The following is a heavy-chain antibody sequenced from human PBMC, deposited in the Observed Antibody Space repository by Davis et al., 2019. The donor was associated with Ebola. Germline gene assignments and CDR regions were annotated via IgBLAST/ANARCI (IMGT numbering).Heavy chain of an antibody. CDR3: ARRVGARSGFDY. J-gene: IGHJ4*02. CDR2: IIPILGTA. Sequence: AASVKVSCKASGGTFSSYAISWVRQAPGQGLEWMGRIIPILGTANYAQKFQGRITMTRNISISTACMELSSLRSEDTAVYYCARRVGARSGFDYWGQGSLVTVSS. V-gene: IGHV1-69*04. D-gene: IGHD1-26*01. CDR1: GGTFSSYA.